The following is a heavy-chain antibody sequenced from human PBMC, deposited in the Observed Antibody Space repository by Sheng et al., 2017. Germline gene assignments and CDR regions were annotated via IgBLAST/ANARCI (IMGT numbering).Heavy chain of an antibody. Sequence: QLQLQESGPGLVKPSETLSLTCTVSGDSITRSSYYWGWIRQPPGKGLEWIGGIYYSGSTYYNPSLKSRVTISTDTSKNQFSLKLSSXTAADTAVYYCARGRVTTYGDYWGQGTLVTVSS. D-gene: IGHD4-17*01. CDR3: ARGRVTTYGDY. CDR1: GDSITRSSYY. V-gene: IGHV4-39*07. CDR2: IYYSGST. J-gene: IGHJ4*02.